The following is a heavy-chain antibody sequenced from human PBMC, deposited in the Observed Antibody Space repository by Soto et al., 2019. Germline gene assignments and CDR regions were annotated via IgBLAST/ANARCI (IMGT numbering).Heavy chain of an antibody. D-gene: IGHD3-10*01. CDR1: GGSINPYY. V-gene: IGHV4-59*01. J-gene: IGHJ4*02. CDR2: IYYTGST. CDR3: AKLMVPYYFDN. Sequence: QVQLQESGPGLVKPSETLSLTCTVSGGSINPYYWSWVRQPPGKGLDWIGYIYYTGSTNYNPSCQSRDTISVDTSTIQFSLTLSSVTAADTAIYYCAKLMVPYYFDNWGQGTLVTVSS.